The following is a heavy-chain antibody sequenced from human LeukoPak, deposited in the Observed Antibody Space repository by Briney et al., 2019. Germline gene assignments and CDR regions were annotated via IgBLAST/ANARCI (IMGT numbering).Heavy chain of an antibody. CDR1: GGTFSSYA. Sequence: SVKVSCKASGGTFSSYAISWVRQAPGQGLEGMGGIIPIFGTANYAQKFQGRVTITTDESTSTAYMELSSLRSEDTAVYYCARTELDRNDFDYWGQGTLVTVSS. D-gene: IGHD1-1*01. V-gene: IGHV1-69*05. J-gene: IGHJ4*02. CDR2: IIPIFGTA. CDR3: ARTELDRNDFDY.